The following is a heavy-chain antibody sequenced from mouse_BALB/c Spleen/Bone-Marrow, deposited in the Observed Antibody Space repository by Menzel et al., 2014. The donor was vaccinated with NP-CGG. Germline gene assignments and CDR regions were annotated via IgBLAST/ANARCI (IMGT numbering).Heavy chain of an antibody. J-gene: IGHJ4*01. D-gene: IGHD4-1*01. Sequence: QVQLQQSGPELVKPGASVKMSCKASGYTFTDYVISLVKQRTGQGLEWIGEIYPGSGSTYSNEKFKGKATLTADKSSNTAYMQLSSLTSEDSAVYFCARSPNWDPYYAVDSWGQGTSVTVSS. V-gene: IGHV1-77*01. CDR1: GYTFTDYV. CDR3: ARSPNWDPYYAVDS. CDR2: IYPGSGST.